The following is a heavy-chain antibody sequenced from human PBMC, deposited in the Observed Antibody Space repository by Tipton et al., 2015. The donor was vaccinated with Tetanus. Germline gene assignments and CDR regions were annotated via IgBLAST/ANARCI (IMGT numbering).Heavy chain of an antibody. Sequence: SLRLSCAASGFTFDDYAMHWVRQAPGKGLEWVSGISWNSGSIGYADSVKGRFTISRDNAKNSLYLPMNSLRAEDTALYYCAKDRRIAHHWYECDYWGQGTLVTVSS. D-gene: IGHD6-13*01. CDR2: ISWNSGSI. CDR1: GFTFDDYA. J-gene: IGHJ4*02. V-gene: IGHV3-9*01. CDR3: AKDRRIAHHWYECDY.